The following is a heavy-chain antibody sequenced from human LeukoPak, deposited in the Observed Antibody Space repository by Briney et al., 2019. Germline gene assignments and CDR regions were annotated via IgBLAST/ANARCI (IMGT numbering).Heavy chain of an antibody. J-gene: IGHJ6*03. CDR1: GFTLSSYS. CDR2: ISSSSGYI. D-gene: IGHD6-13*01. Sequence: PGGSLRLSCAASGFTLSSYSMNWVRQAPGKGLEWVSSISSSSGYIYYADSVKGRFTISRDNAKNSLYLQMNSLRAEDTAVYYCARVGSWYVFERGYYYYYMDVWGKGTTVTVSS. V-gene: IGHV3-21*01. CDR3: ARVGSWYVFERGYYYYYMDV.